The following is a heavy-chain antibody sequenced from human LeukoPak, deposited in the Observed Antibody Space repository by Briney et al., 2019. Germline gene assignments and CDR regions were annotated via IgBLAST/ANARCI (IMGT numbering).Heavy chain of an antibody. D-gene: IGHD3-3*01. J-gene: IGHJ4*02. CDR2: ISSSSSTI. Sequence: GGSLRLSCAASGFTFSSYSMNWVRQAPGKGLEWVSYISSSSSTIYYADSVKGRFTISRDNAKNSLYLQMNSLRAEDTAVYYCATDLRFLDPINFDYWGQGTLVTVSS. CDR3: ATDLRFLDPINFDY. V-gene: IGHV3-48*01. CDR1: GFTFSSYS.